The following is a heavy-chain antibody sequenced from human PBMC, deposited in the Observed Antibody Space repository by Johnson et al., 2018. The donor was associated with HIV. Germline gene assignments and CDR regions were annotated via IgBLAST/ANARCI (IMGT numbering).Heavy chain of an antibody. CDR3: AREANAFDI. V-gene: IGHV3-7*03. J-gene: IGHJ3*02. Sequence: VQLVESGGGLVKPGESLRLSCVASGFTFSSYAMHWVRQAPGKGLEWVASISYDGSEKYYVDSVKGRFTISRDNVKNSLYLQMNSLRAEDTAVYYCAREANAFDIWGQGTMVTVSS. CDR2: ISYDGSEK. CDR1: GFTFSSYA.